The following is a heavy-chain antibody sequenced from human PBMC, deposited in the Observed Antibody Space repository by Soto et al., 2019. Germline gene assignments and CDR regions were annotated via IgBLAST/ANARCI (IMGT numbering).Heavy chain of an antibody. V-gene: IGHV1-3*01. J-gene: IGHJ3*02. CDR3: ARGAGRSPVTRAFDI. CDR1: GYNFTNCA. Sequence: QVQLLQSAAELKMPGASLNLSCKTSGYNFTNCAVHWLRQAPGQRLEWLGWIKGGAGNTRFSERFQHRCTLTRDTSASTVYMELTGLKSEDTAIYYCARGAGRSPVTRAFDIWGQGTVVTVSS. D-gene: IGHD4-17*01. CDR2: IKGGAGNT.